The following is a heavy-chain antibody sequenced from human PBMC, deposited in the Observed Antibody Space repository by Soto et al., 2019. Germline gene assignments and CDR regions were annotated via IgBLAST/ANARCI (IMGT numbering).Heavy chain of an antibody. CDR1: GYTFTGYY. D-gene: IGHD1-1*01. V-gene: IGHV1-2*04. CDR3: ATSLVHWSDALDY. CDR2: INPNSGGT. Sequence: ASVKVSCKASGYTFTGYYMHWVRQAPGQGLEWMGWINPNSGGTNYAQKFQGWVTMTRDTSISTAYMELSRLRSDDTAVYYCATSLVHWSDALDYWGQGTLVTVSS. J-gene: IGHJ4*02.